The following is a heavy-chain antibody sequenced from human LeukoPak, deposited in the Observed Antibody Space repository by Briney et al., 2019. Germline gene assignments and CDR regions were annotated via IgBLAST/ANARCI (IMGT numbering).Heavy chain of an antibody. CDR1: GGTFSSYA. CDR3: ARGGITGTLDAFDI. D-gene: IGHD1-20*01. CDR2: IIPIFGTA. Sequence: SVNVSCKASGGTFSSYAISWVRQAPGQGLEWMGGIIPIFGTANYAQKFQGRVTITADESTSTAYMELSSLRSEDTAVYYCARGGITGTLDAFDIWGQGTMVTVSS. V-gene: IGHV1-69*13. J-gene: IGHJ3*02.